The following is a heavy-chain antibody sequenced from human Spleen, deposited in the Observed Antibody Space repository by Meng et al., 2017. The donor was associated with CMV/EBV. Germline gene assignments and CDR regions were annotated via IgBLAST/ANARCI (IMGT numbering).Heavy chain of an antibody. CDR1: GYTFTGYY. Sequence: ASVKVSCKASGYTFTGYYMHWLRQAPGQGLEWMGWVNPNSGGTNYAQNFQGRVTMTRDTSINTVYMELSSLRSEDTAVYYCARRKYYYYGMDVWGQGTTVTVSS. CDR2: VNPNSGGT. CDR3: ARRKYYYYGMDV. V-gene: IGHV1-2*02. J-gene: IGHJ6*02.